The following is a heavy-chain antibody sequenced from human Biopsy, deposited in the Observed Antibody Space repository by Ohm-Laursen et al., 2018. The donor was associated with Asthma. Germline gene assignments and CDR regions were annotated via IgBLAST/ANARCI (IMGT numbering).Heavy chain of an antibody. CDR3: ARVVNYDFRSGYWFDP. Sequence: PTQTLTLTCTVSGFSLRNARTGVTWIRQPPGKALEWLAHIFSNDEKSYSTSLKSRITISKDTAKSQVVLTMSNMDPVDTATYYCARVVNYDFRSGYWFDPWGQGTLVTVSS. V-gene: IGHV2-26*01. J-gene: IGHJ5*02. CDR2: IFSNDEK. CDR1: GFSLRNARTG. D-gene: IGHD3-3*01.